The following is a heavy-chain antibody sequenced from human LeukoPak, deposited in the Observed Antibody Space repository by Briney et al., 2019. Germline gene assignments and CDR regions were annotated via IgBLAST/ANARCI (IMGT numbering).Heavy chain of an antibody. D-gene: IGHD4-11*01. CDR2: ISAYNGNT. Sequence: ASVKVSCKASGYTFTSYGISWVRQAPGQGLEWMGWISAYNGNTNYAQKLQGRVTMTTDTSTSTAYMELRSLRSDDTAVYYCARDDGTVTTADGFGYWGQGTLVTVSS. J-gene: IGHJ4*02. V-gene: IGHV1-18*01. CDR3: ARDDGTVTTADGFGY. CDR1: GYTFTSYG.